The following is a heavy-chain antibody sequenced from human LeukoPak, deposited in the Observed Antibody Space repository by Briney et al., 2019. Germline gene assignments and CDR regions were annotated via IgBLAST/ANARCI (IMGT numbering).Heavy chain of an antibody. CDR1: GFTFNNYW. Sequence: GGSLRLSCAASGFTFNNYWMHWVRQAPGKGLEWVSAVSGSGGSTYYADSVKGRFTISRDNSKNTLYLQMNSLRAEDTAVYYCAKDPRRGVGFVGATFDYWGQGTLVSVSS. J-gene: IGHJ4*02. CDR3: AKDPRRGVGFVGATFDY. D-gene: IGHD1-26*01. CDR2: VSGSGGST. V-gene: IGHV3-23*01.